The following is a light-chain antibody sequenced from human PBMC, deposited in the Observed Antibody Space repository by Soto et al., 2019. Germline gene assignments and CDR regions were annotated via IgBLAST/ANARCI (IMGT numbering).Light chain of an antibody. CDR2: DAS. J-gene: IGKJ4*01. Sequence: EIVLTQSPATLSLSPGERATLSCRASQSVSSSLAWYQQRPGQAPRLLIYDASNRAAGIPDRFSGGGSGTDFTLTISRLEPEDFAVYYCQQFSSYPLTFGGGTKVDI. CDR3: QQFSSYPLT. CDR1: QSVSSS. V-gene: IGKV3-11*01.